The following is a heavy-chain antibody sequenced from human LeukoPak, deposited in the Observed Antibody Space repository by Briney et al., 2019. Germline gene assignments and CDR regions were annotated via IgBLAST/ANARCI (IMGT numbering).Heavy chain of an antibody. J-gene: IGHJ5*02. D-gene: IGHD6-19*01. CDR3: AKGQYNWFDP. V-gene: IGHV3-30*18. CDR1: GFTFSSYW. Sequence: GGSLRLSCAASGFTFSSYWMSWVRQAPGKGLEWVAVISYDGSNKYYADSVKGRFTISRDNSKNTLYLQMNSLRAEDTAVYYCAKGQYNWFDPWGQGTLVTVSS. CDR2: ISYDGSNK.